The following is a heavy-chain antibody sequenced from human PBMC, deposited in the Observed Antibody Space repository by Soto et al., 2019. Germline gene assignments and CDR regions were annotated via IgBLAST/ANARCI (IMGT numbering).Heavy chain of an antibody. CDR3: AKAGCGVVGCYPYFFDY. V-gene: IGHV3-23*01. CDR1: GFAFADYA. Sequence: LRLSFAASGFAFADYAMSCVRHSPGKMLGRVSASGSSGSSTWSADTLKGRFAIPVDSSDDTLDLHMNRLRAEDTAIYYCAKAGCGVVGCYPYFFDYWGQGALVTVSS. D-gene: IGHD2-15*01. CDR2: SGSSGSST. J-gene: IGHJ4*02.